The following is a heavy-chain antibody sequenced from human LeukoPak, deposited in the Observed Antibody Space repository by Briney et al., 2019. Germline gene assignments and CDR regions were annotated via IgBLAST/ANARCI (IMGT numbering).Heavy chain of an antibody. V-gene: IGHV3-21*01. J-gene: IGHJ5*02. D-gene: IGHD5-12*01. CDR3: ARDGGGYRFYNWFDP. CDR2: ISRSSSYI. CDR1: GFTFGDYS. Sequence: GGSLRLSCAASGFTFGDYSMNWVRQAPGKGLEWVSFISRSSSYIHYADSVKGRFTISRDNAKNSLYLQMNSLRAEDTAVYYCARDGGGYRFYNWFDPWGQGTLVTVSS.